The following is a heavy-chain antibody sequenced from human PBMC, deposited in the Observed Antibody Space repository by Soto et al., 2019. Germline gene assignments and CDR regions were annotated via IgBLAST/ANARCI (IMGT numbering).Heavy chain of an antibody. D-gene: IGHD6-6*01. Sequence: GGSLRLSCAASGFTFSSYGMHWVRQAPGKGLEWVAVISYDGSNKYYADSVKGRFTISRDNSKNTLYLQMNSLRAEDTAVYYCAKDLRIAARPIYYYYYGMDVWGQGTTLTVSS. V-gene: IGHV3-30*18. CDR1: GFTFSSYG. CDR2: ISYDGSNK. CDR3: AKDLRIAARPIYYYYYGMDV. J-gene: IGHJ6*02.